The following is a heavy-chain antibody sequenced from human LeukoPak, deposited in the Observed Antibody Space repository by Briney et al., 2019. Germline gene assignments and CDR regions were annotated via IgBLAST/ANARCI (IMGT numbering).Heavy chain of an antibody. D-gene: IGHD1-26*01. J-gene: IGHJ4*02. CDR2: IYYSGST. V-gene: IGHV4-39*01. Sequence: PSETLSLTCTVSGVSISSSSYYWGWIRQPPGKGLEWIGSIYYSGSTYYTPSLKSRVSISVDTSKNHFSLKLSSVTAADTAVYYCARQWLRGSYYYFDYWGQGTLVTISS. CDR3: ARQWLRGSYYYFDY. CDR1: GVSISSSSYY.